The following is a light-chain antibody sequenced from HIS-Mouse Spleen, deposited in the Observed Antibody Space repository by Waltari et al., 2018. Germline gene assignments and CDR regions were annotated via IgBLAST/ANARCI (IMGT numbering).Light chain of an antibody. J-gene: IGLJ2*01. Sequence: SYELTQPPSVSVSPGQTASITCSGDKLGDKYACWCQQKPGQSPVLVIYHDSKRPAGIPERFSGSNSGNTATLTISGTQAMDEADYYCQAWDSSTVVFGGGTKLTVL. CDR1: KLGDKY. CDR2: HDS. V-gene: IGLV3-1*01. CDR3: QAWDSSTVV.